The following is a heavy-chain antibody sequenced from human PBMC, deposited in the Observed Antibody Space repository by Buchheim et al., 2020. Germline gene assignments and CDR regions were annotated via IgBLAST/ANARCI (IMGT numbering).Heavy chain of an antibody. Sequence: QVQLVQSGAEVKKPGASVKVSCKASGYTFTSYDTNWVRQATGQGLEWMGWMNPNSGNTGYAQKFQGRVTMTRNTSISTAYMELSSLRSEDTAVYYCARGPVLRYFDWLSTYGMDVWGQGTT. D-gene: IGHD3-9*01. V-gene: IGHV1-8*01. CDR1: GYTFTSYD. J-gene: IGHJ6*02. CDR3: ARGPVLRYFDWLSTYGMDV. CDR2: MNPNSGNT.